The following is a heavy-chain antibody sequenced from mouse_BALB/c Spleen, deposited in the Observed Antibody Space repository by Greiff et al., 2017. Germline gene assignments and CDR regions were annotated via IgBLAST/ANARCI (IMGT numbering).Heavy chain of an antibody. CDR3: TRNYGSGYYAMDY. J-gene: IGHJ4*01. V-gene: IGHV1-5*01. D-gene: IGHD1-1*01. CDR2: IYPGNSDT. Sequence: EVQLQQSGTVLARPGASVKMSCKASGYSFTSYWMHWVKQRPGQGLEWIGAIYPGNSDTSYNQKFKGKAKLTAVTSASTAYMELSSLTNEDSAVYDCTRNYGSGYYAMDYWGQGTSVTVSS. CDR1: GYSFTSYW.